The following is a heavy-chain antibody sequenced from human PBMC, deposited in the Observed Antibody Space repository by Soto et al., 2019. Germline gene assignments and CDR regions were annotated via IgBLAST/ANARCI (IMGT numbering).Heavy chain of an antibody. V-gene: IGHV1-69*12. D-gene: IGHD4-17*01. CDR1: GGTFSRYA. Sequence: QVXLXXSXAEVKKPGSSVKVSCKASGGTFSRYAISWVRQAPGQGPEWMGGIIPIFGTANHAQKFQGRVPITADESTTTSYMELNSLRSEDTAVYYCARMFSGDYPFFFAYWGQGTLVTVSS. CDR2: IIPIFGTA. CDR3: ARMFSGDYPFFFAY. J-gene: IGHJ4*02.